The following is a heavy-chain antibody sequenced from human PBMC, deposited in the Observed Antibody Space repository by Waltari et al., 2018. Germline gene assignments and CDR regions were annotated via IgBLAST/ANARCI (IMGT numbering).Heavy chain of an antibody. Sequence: QLQLQESGPGLVKPSETLSLTCTVSGGSISSSSYYWGWIRQPPGQGLEWIGSIYYSGSTYYNPSLKSRVTISVDTSKNQFSLKLSSVTAADTAVYYCASTKRYYYDSSGYSVFDYWGQGTLVTVSS. CDR1: GGSISSSSYY. CDR3: ASTKRYYYDSSGYSVFDY. J-gene: IGHJ4*02. D-gene: IGHD3-22*01. CDR2: IYYSGST. V-gene: IGHV4-39*01.